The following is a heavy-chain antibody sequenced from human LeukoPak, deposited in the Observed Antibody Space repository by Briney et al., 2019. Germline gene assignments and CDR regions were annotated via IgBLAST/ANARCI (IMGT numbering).Heavy chain of an antibody. Sequence: ASVKVSCKTSGYTFTDYYIHWVRQAPGQGLEWMGWINTNNGDTNHAQKFQGRVTMTRNTYFRTAYMELSRLRSDYTAVYYCARWWFYYDRSRYCPANPYAFDIWGQGTMATVSS. J-gene: IGHJ3*02. CDR1: GYTFTDYY. V-gene: IGHV1-2*02. CDR2: INTNNGDT. CDR3: ARWWFYYDRSRYCPANPYAFDI. D-gene: IGHD3-22*01.